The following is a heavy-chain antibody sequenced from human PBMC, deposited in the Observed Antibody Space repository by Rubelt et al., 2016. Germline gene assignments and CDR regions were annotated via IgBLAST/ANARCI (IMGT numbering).Heavy chain of an antibody. CDR3: ARNLTH. V-gene: IGHV3-7*01. J-gene: IGHJ4*02. CDR1: GFTFSSYW. CDR2: IKQDGSEK. Sequence: EVQLVESGGGLVQPGGSLRLSCAASGFTFSSYWMSWVRQAPGKGLEWVANIKQDGSEKYYADSVKGRFTISRDNSKSTLYLQMNSLRAEDTALYYCARNLTHWGQGTLVTVSS. D-gene: IGHD1-14*01.